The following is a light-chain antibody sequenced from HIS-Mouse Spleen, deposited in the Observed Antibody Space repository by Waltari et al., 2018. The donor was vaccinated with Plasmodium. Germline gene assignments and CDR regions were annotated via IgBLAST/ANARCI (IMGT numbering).Light chain of an antibody. V-gene: IGLV3-25*03. CDR2: KDG. CDR3: QSADSSGTYV. CDR1: ALPKQY. J-gene: IGLJ1*01. Sequence: SYELPQPPSVSVSPGKTARITCSGDALPKQYAYWYQQKPGQPPVLVIYKDGERPYGIPERFSGSSSWTAVTVTSSGVQAEDEADYYGQSADSSGTYVFGTGTKVTVL.